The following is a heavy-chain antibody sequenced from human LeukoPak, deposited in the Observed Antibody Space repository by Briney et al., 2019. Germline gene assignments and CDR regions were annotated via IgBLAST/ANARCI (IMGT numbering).Heavy chain of an antibody. Sequence: ASVKVSCKASGYTFTSYYMHWVRQAPGQGLEWMGRINPNSGGTNYAQKFQGRVTMTRDTSISTAYMELSRLRSDDTAVYYCARDINYGDSAFDYWGQGTLVTVSS. V-gene: IGHV1-2*06. CDR2: INPNSGGT. CDR1: GYTFTSYY. D-gene: IGHD4-17*01. CDR3: ARDINYGDSAFDY. J-gene: IGHJ4*02.